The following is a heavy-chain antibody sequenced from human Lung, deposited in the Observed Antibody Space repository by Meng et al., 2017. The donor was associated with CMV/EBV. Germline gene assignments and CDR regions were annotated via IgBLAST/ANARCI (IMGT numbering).Heavy chain of an antibody. Sequence: GGSXRLXCAASGFTFSYYYMTWVRQAPGKGLERVSYISSSSTTLNYADSVKGRFTISRDNAKDSLYLQMDSLRVEDTAVYYCARDGAGSIDYWGQGTRVT. CDR2: ISSSSTTL. V-gene: IGHV3-11*04. D-gene: IGHD6-19*01. CDR1: GFTFSYYY. CDR3: ARDGAGSIDY. J-gene: IGHJ4*02.